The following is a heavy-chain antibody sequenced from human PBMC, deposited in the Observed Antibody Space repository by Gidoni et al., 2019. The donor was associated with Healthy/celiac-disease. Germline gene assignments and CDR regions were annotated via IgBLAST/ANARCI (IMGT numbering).Heavy chain of an antibody. CDR3: ATGDYYDSSGSEEYFQH. CDR2: IYYSGST. J-gene: IGHJ1*01. V-gene: IGHV4-39*01. Sequence: QLQLQESGPGLVKPSETLSLTCTVSGCSISRSSYYWGWIRQPPGKGLEWIGSIYYSGSTDDNPSLKSRVTISVDTAKNQFSLKLSSVTAADTAVYYCATGDYYDSSGSEEYFQHWGQGTLVTVSS. D-gene: IGHD3-22*01. CDR1: GCSISRSSYY.